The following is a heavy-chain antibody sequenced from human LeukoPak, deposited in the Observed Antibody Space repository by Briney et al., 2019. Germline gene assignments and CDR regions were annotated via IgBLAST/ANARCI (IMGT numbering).Heavy chain of an antibody. J-gene: IGHJ4*02. CDR3: AHRRDWGSDFDS. V-gene: IGHV2-5*02. CDR2: IYWDDDK. CDR1: GFSLSTSGVG. Sequence: SGPTLVNPTQTLTLTCTFSGFSLSTSGVGVGWIRQPPGRVLEWLALIYWDDDKHYSPSLKSSITITKDTSKNQVVLTMTNMDPVDTATYYCAHRRDWGSDFDSWGQGTLVTVSS. D-gene: IGHD7-27*01.